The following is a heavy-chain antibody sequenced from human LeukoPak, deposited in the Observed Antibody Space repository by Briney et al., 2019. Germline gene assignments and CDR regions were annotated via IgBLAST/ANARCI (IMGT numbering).Heavy chain of an antibody. D-gene: IGHD3-22*01. CDR1: GFTFSDYY. CDR3: TRYYLDGSGYYFYQY. CDR2: ISSSGSTI. J-gene: IGHJ4*02. V-gene: IGHV3-11*04. Sequence: GGSLRLSCAASGFTFSDYYMSWIRQAPGKGLEWVSYISSSGSTIYYADSVKGRFTISRDNAKNSLYLQMNSLRAEDTAVYYCTRYYLDGSGYYFYQYWGQGTLVTVSS.